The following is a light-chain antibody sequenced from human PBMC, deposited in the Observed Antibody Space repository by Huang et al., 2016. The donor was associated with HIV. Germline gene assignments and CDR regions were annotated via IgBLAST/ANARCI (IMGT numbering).Light chain of an antibody. CDR1: QTISSNKNY. V-gene: IGKV4-1*01. CDR2: WAS. Sequence: DIVMTQSPDSLAVSLGERATINCQSSQTISSNKNYLAWYQQKPGQSPRLLIYWASTRESGVPDRFSGSGSGTDFTLTISSLQAEDGAVYYCQQYYSKPLTFGGGTKVEIK. CDR3: QQYYSKPLT. J-gene: IGKJ4*01.